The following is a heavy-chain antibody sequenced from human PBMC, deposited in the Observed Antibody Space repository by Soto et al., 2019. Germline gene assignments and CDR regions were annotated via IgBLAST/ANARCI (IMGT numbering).Heavy chain of an antibody. J-gene: IGHJ3*02. CDR2: ISSSSSYI. Sequence: EVQLVESGGGLVKPGGSLRLSCAASGFTFSSYSMNWVRQAPGKGLEWVSSISSSSSYIYYADSVKGRFTISRDNAKNSLYLQMNSLRAEDTAVYYCASWEGYLDAFDIWGQGTMVTVSS. CDR3: ASWEGYLDAFDI. V-gene: IGHV3-21*01. CDR1: GFTFSSYS. D-gene: IGHD3-16*02.